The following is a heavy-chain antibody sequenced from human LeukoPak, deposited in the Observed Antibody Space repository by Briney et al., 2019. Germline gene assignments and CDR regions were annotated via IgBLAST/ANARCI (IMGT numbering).Heavy chain of an antibody. CDR3: AREKTIAVAEAGRPAAKDWFDP. CDR1: GDSVSSNSAA. CDR2: TYYRSKWYN. J-gene: IGHJ5*02. Sequence: SQTLSLTCAISGDSVSSNSAAWNWIRQSPSRGLEWLGRTYYRSKWYNDYAVSVKSRITINPDTSKNQFSLQLNSVTPEDTAVYYCAREKTIAVAEAGRPAAKDWFDPWGQGTLVTVSS. V-gene: IGHV6-1*01. D-gene: IGHD6-19*01.